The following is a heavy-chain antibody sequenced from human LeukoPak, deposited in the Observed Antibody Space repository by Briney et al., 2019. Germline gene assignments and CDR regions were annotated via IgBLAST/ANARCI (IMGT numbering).Heavy chain of an antibody. CDR3: ARGSYDFWSGYYTAVDY. Sequence: PSETLSLTCTVSGGSISSGSYYWSWIRQPAGKGLEWIGRIYTSGSTNYNPSPKSRVTISVDTSKNQFSLKLSSVTAADTAVYYCARGSYDFWSGYYTAVDYWGQGTLVTVSS. D-gene: IGHD3-3*01. CDR1: GGSISSGSYY. J-gene: IGHJ4*02. CDR2: IYTSGST. V-gene: IGHV4-61*02.